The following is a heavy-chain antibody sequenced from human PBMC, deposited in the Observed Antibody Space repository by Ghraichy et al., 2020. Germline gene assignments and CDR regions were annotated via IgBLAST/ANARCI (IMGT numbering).Heavy chain of an antibody. V-gene: IGHV4-4*07. J-gene: IGHJ6*03. CDR1: GGSISSYY. D-gene: IGHD3-3*01. CDR2: IYTSGST. Sequence: SETLSLTCTVSGGSISSYYWSWIRQPAGKGLEWIGRIYTSGSTNYNPSLKSRVTMSVDTSKNQFSLKLSSVTAADTAVYYCARGSDFWSGHYYYYYYMDVWGKGTTVTVSS. CDR3: ARGSDFWSGHYYYYYYMDV.